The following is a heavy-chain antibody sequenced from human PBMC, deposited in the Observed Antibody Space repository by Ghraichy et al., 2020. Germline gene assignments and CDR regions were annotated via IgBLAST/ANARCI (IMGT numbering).Heavy chain of an antibody. CDR1: GFTVSSNY. J-gene: IGHJ6*02. CDR3: AREQITVNKGYYYYGMDV. Sequence: GGSLRLSCAASGFTVSSNYMSWVRQAPGKGLEWVSVIYSGGSTYYADSVKGRFTISRDNSKNTLYLQMNSLRAEDTAVYYCAREQITVNKGYYYYGMDVWGQETTVTVSS. CDR2: IYSGGST. V-gene: IGHV3-66*02. D-gene: IGHD4-11*01.